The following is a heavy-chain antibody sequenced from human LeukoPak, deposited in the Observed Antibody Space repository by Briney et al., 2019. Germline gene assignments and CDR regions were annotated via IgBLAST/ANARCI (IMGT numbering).Heavy chain of an antibody. V-gene: IGHV3-23*01. CDR1: GFIFRNYA. Sequence: GGSLRLSCAASGFIFRNYAMRWVRQAPGKGLEWVSAINGGGGDRFYADSVKGRFTISRDNSKNTLYLQMSSLRVEDTAVYYCGKAEAGTYYFDYWGQGTLVTVSS. J-gene: IGHJ4*02. CDR2: INGGGGDR. CDR3: GKAEAGTYYFDY. D-gene: IGHD6-19*01.